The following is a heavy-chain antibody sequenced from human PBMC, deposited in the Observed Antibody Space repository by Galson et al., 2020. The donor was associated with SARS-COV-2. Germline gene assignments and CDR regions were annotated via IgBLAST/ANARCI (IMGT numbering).Heavy chain of an antibody. CDR3: ARGPYYFHTSGYSYQKGGGWSFDS. V-gene: IGHV4-30-2*01. Sequence: SETLSLTCGVSGGSISSAGSSWSWLRQPPGKALEWIGYIYHTGSPYYHPSLKSRVTISADRSKNQFSLNLSSVTAADTAVYFCARGPYYFHTSGYSYQKGGGWSFDSWGQGTLVTVSS. CDR1: GGSISSAGSS. CDR2: IYHTGSP. J-gene: IGHJ4*02. D-gene: IGHD3-22*01.